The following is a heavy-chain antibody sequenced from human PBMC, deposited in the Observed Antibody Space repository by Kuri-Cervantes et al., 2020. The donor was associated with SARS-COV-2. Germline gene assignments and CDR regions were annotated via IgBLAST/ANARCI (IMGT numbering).Heavy chain of an antibody. Sequence: ESLRPAWPLAGGSISSRSYYWGWIRQPPGKGMWWFGRIYYSGSTYYTPSLKNRVTISVDTSKNQFSLRLGSVTAADTAVYYCARGLRGITLDYWGQGTLVTVSS. CDR3: ARGLRGITLDY. CDR2: IYYSGST. V-gene: IGHV4-39*01. J-gene: IGHJ4*02. D-gene: IGHD1-20*01. CDR1: GGSISSRSYY.